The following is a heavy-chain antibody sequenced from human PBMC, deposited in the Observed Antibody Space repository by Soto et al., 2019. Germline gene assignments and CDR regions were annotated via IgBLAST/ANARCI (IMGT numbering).Heavy chain of an antibody. D-gene: IGHD3-22*01. CDR1: GYTFTSYY. CDR3: ARVRYYYDSSGYTVDAFDI. Sequence: GASVKVSCKASGYTFTSYYMHCVRQAPLQWLEWMGIINPSGGSTSYAQKFQGRVTMTRDTSTSTVYMELSSLRSEDTAVYYCARVRYYYDSSGYTVDAFDIWGQGTMVTVSS. V-gene: IGHV1-46*01. J-gene: IGHJ3*02. CDR2: INPSGGST.